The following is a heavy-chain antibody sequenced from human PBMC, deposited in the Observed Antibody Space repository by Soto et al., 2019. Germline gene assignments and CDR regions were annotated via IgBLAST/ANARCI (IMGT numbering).Heavy chain of an antibody. D-gene: IGHD1-1*01. Sequence: SVKVSCKASGGTFSSYAISGVRQAPGQGLEWMGGIIPIFGTANYAQKFQGRVTITADESTSTAYMELSSLRSEDTAVYYCASASRQLQPPYVGYDSWGQRTMVIV. V-gene: IGHV1-69*13. CDR1: GGTFSSYA. CDR3: ASASRQLQPPYVGYDS. CDR2: IIPIFGTA. J-gene: IGHJ3*02.